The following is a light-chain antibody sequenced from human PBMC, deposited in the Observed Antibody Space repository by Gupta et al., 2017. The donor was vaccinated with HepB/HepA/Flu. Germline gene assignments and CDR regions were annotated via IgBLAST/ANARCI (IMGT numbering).Light chain of an antibody. J-gene: IGLJ3*02. CDR3: VLYVGSDMV. Sequence: VVTQEPSFSVSPGGTVPLTSILCSGSVSTTYDPSWYQPTPGQAPRMLIYSTNTRSAGVPGRFSGSIRGNKAALTIAGAQADDEDYYYCVLYVGSDMVFGGGTKLTVL. CDR1: SGSVSTTYD. V-gene: IGLV8-61*01. CDR2: STN.